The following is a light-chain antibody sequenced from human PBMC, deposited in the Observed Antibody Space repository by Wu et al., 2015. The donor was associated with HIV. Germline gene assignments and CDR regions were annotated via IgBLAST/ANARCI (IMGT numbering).Light chain of an antibody. CDR3: QQYGSSPYT. CDR2: GAA. CDR1: QSVSSDY. Sequence: EIVLTQSPDTLSLSPGERATLSCRASQSVSSDYLAWYQQKFGQAPRLLIYGAASRATGIPDRFSGSGSGTDFTLTISRLEPEDSAVYYCQQYGSSPYTFGQGTNLEIK. V-gene: IGKV3-20*01. J-gene: IGKJ2*01.